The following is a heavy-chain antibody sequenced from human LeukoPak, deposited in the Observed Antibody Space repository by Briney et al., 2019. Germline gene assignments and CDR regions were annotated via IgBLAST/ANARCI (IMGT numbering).Heavy chain of an antibody. J-gene: IGHJ4*02. V-gene: IGHV1-24*01. Sequence: GASVKASCTVSGSSLSGLSMHWVRHGPPKGLEWLGGFHPENDEIIYAQNFQGRVTMTEDTSTDTAYMELRSLRSEDTAVYYCVTGDHSPYYFHYWGQGTLVTVSS. D-gene: IGHD1-26*01. CDR1: GSSLSGLS. CDR3: VTGDHSPYYFHY. CDR2: FHPENDEI.